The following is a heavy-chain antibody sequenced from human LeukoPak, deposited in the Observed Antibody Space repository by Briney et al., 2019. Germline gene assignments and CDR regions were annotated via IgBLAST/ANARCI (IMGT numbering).Heavy chain of an antibody. Sequence: ASVKVSCKASGYTFSSYGISWVRQAPGQGLEWMGWIRGHNGNTEYAQKFQGRVTMTTDTSTSTAYMELRSLRSDDTAVYYCASRGGYQDSSYAFDIWGQGTMVTVSS. CDR3: ASRGGYQDSSYAFDI. D-gene: IGHD6-6*01. J-gene: IGHJ3*02. V-gene: IGHV1-18*01. CDR2: IRGHNGNT. CDR1: GYTFSSYG.